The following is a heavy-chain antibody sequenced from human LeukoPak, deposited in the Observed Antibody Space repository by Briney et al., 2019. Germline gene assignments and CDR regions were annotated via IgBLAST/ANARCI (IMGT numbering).Heavy chain of an antibody. CDR3: ARDPSDYDYVWGSGDY. D-gene: IGHD3-16*01. J-gene: IGHJ4*02. CDR1: GFTFSSYA. V-gene: IGHV3-30*04. CDR2: ISYDGSNK. Sequence: GRSLRLSCAASGFTFSSYAMHWVRQTPGKGLEWVAVISYDGSNKYYADSVKGRFTISRDNSKNTLYLQMNSLRAEDTAVYYCARDPSDYDYVWGSGDYWGQGTLVTVSS.